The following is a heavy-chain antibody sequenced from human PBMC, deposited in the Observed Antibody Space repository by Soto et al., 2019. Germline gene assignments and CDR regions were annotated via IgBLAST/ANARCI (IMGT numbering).Heavy chain of an antibody. D-gene: IGHD3-22*01. Sequence: GGSLRLSCSASGFTFGSYAMHWVRQAPGKGLEYVSSISINGGSTHYADSVKGRFTISRDNSRNTQYLQMSSLRADDTAVYYCVKGEFYYDSSAYYPFDSWGQGTLVTVSS. V-gene: IGHV3-64D*06. CDR3: VKGEFYYDSSAYYPFDS. CDR2: ISINGGST. CDR1: GFTFGSYA. J-gene: IGHJ4*02.